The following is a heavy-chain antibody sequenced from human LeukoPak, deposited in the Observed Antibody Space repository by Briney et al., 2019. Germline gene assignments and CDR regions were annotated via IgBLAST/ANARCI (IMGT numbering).Heavy chain of an antibody. CDR1: GLRFMNAW. CDR3: TTFYHEYSPY. CDR2: IKSNADGGTP. V-gene: IGHV3-15*01. Sequence: GGCLGLSCAVSGLRFMNAWVLWVRHPSGKGLEWVGRIKSNADGGTPDYAAPARGRFTISRDDSKNTLYLQMNSLKTEDTAVYYCTTFYHEYSPYWGRGTLVTVSS. J-gene: IGHJ4*01. D-gene: IGHD2/OR15-2a*01.